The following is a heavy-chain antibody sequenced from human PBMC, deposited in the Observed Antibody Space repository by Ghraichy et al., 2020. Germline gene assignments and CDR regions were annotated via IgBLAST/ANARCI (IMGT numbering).Heavy chain of an antibody. CDR2: ISRSGSTI. CDR1: GFTFSDYY. CDR3: ARDRVSTNCYELDP. V-gene: IGHV3-11*01. D-gene: IGHD2-2*01. J-gene: IGHJ5*02. Sequence: SCAASGFTFSDYYMTWIRQAPGKGLEWVSYISRSGSTIYYADSVKGRFTISRDNAKNSLYLQMNSLRDEDTAVYYCARDRVSTNCYELDPWGQGTLVTVSS.